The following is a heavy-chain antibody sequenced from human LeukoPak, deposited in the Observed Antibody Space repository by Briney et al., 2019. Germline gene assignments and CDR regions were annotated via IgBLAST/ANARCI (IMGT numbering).Heavy chain of an antibody. CDR3: ARATSFRGELLYFDY. CDR2: INPNSGGT. Sequence: ASVKVSGKASGYTFTGYYMHWVRQAPGQGLEWMGWINPNSGGTNYAQKFQGWVTMTRDTSISTAYMELSRLRSDDTAVYYCARATSFRGELLYFDYWGQGTLVTVSS. J-gene: IGHJ4*02. D-gene: IGHD1-26*01. V-gene: IGHV1-2*04. CDR1: GYTFTGYY.